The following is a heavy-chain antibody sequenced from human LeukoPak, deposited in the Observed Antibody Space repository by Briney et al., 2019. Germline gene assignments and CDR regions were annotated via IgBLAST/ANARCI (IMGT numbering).Heavy chain of an antibody. CDR1: GFTVSSNY. CDR2: IYSGGST. Sequence: GGSLRLSCAASGFTVSSNYMSWVRQAPGKGLEWVSVIYSGGSTYHADSVKGRFTISRDNAKNSLYLQMNSLRAEDTAVYYCARIPSLSWQQPFDYWGQGTLVTVSS. CDR3: ARIPSLSWQQPFDY. D-gene: IGHD6-13*01. J-gene: IGHJ4*02. V-gene: IGHV3-53*01.